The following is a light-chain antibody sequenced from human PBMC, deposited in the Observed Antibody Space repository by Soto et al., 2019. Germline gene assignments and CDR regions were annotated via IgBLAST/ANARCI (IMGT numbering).Light chain of an antibody. J-gene: IGKJ1*01. Sequence: EIVMTQSPATLSVSPGERATLSCRASQSVFSSLAWYQQRPGQATRLLIYGSATRATGIPDRFSGSGSGTEFTLTISSLQSEDSAVYYCQQYHSWPAFGQGTKVEIK. CDR2: GSA. CDR1: QSVFSS. V-gene: IGKV3-15*01. CDR3: QQYHSWPA.